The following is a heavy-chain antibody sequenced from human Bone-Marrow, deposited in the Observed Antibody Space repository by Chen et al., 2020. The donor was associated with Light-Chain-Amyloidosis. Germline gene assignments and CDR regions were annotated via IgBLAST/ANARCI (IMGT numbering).Heavy chain of an antibody. CDR2: IYTGGNT. Sequence: EVQLVESGGGLIQPGGSLRLSCAASGFTVSSNYMTWVRQAPGKGLEWVSVIYTGGNTYYADSVKDRFAISRDDSKNTLYLQMNSLRVEDTAVYYCARCQQSGSYYFNWGQGTLVTVS. CDR1: GFTVSSNY. CDR3: ARCQQSGSYYFN. J-gene: IGHJ4*02. D-gene: IGHD1-26*01. V-gene: IGHV3-53*01.